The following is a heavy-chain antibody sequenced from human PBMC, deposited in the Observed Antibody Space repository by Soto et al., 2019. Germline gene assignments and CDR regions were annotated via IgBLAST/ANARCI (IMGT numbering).Heavy chain of an antibody. CDR2: IYHNGST. V-gene: IGHV4-30-2*01. J-gene: IGHJ4*02. D-gene: IGHD2-15*01. CDR3: AKAKRGGWDLYHLDY. CDR1: GGSINSGAYS. Sequence: SETLSLTCAVSGGSINSGAYSWSWIRQPPGKGLEWIGYIYHNGSTYYNPSLKSRVTISVDRSKNQFSLMLSSVTAADTAVYYCAKAKRGGWDLYHLDYWGPGTIVTVSS.